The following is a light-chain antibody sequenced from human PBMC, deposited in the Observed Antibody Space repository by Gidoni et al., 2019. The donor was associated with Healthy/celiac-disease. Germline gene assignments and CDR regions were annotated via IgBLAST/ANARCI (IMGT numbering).Light chain of an antibody. V-gene: IGKV3-20*01. Sequence: EIVLTQSPGTLSLSPVERATLSCRASQSVSRSYLAWYQQKPGQAPRLLIYGASSRATGIPDRFSGSGSGTDFTLTISRLEPEDFAVYYCQQYGSSPLTFXGXTKVEIK. J-gene: IGKJ4*01. CDR3: QQYGSSPLT. CDR2: GAS. CDR1: QSVSRSY.